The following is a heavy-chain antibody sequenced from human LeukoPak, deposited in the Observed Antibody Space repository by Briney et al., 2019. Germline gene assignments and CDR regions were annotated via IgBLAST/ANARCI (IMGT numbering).Heavy chain of an antibody. D-gene: IGHD6-19*01. CDR3: ARGRTTRSGWNYYYYYYMDV. Sequence: GASVKVSCKASGYMFTSYGISWVRQAPGQGLEWMGGIIPIFGTANYAQKFQGRVTITADESTSTAYMELSSLRSEDTAVYYCARGRTTRSGWNYYYYYYMDVWGKGTTVTISS. CDR1: GYMFTSYG. V-gene: IGHV1-69*13. J-gene: IGHJ6*03. CDR2: IIPIFGTA.